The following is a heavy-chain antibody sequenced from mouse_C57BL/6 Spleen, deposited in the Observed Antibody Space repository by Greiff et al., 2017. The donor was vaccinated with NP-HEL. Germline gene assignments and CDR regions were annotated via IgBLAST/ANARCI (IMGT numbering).Heavy chain of an antibody. CDR1: GYAFSSYW. V-gene: IGHV1-80*01. Sequence: QVQLQQSGAELVKPGASVKISCKASGYAFSSYWMNWVKQRPGKGLEWIGQIYPGDGDTNYNGKFKGKATLTADKSSSTAYMQLSSLTSEDSAVYFCARGEGGSSLYYAMDYWGQGTSVTVSS. CDR3: ARGEGGSSLYYAMDY. CDR2: IYPGDGDT. D-gene: IGHD1-1*01. J-gene: IGHJ4*01.